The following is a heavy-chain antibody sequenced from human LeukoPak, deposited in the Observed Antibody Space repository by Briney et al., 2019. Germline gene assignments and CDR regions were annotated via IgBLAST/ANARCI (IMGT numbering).Heavy chain of an antibody. Sequence: ASVKVSCKASGYTFGSYYISWVRQAPGQGLEWMGWISGYNGNTNYAQRFQDRITMTVDKSTTTVYMELNSLRSDDTAVYYCARASSAWYDPDDYWGQGTLVTVSS. CDR2: ISGYNGNT. CDR3: ARASSAWYDPDDY. V-gene: IGHV1-18*01. CDR1: GYTFGSYY. D-gene: IGHD6-19*01. J-gene: IGHJ4*02.